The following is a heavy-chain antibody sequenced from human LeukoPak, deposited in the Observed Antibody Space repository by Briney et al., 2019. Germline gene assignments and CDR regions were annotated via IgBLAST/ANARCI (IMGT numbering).Heavy chain of an antibody. CDR3: AKVSIYYYGMDV. D-gene: IGHD6-6*01. V-gene: IGHV3-9*01. CDR2: ISWNSGSI. Sequence: GGSLRLSCAASGFTFSSYNMNWVRQAPGKGLEWVSGISWNSGSIGYADSVKGRFTISRDNAKNSLYLQMNSLRAEDTALYYCAKVSIYYYGMDVWGQGTTVTVSS. CDR1: GFTFSSYN. J-gene: IGHJ6*02.